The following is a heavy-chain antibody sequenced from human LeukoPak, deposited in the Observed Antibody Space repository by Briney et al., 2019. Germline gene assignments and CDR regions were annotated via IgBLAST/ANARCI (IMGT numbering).Heavy chain of an antibody. CDR3: ARARGYYGSGSYYNYYYYYYMDV. CDR1: GGSISSYY. D-gene: IGHD3-10*01. J-gene: IGHJ6*03. Sequence: SETLSLTCSVSGGSISSYYWSWIRQPAGKGLEWIGRIYTSGSTNYNPSLKSRVTMSVDTSKNQFSLKLSAVTAADTAVYYCARARGYYGSGSYYNYYYYYYMDVWGKGTTVTISS. CDR2: IYTSGST. V-gene: IGHV4-4*07.